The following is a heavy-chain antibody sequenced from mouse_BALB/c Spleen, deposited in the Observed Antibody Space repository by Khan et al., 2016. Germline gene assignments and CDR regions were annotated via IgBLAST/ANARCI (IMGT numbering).Heavy chain of an antibody. CDR2: ISYDGSN. CDR3: AGGEVLRGFAY. J-gene: IGHJ3*01. D-gene: IGHD1-1*01. CDR1: GYSITSGYY. Sequence: EVQLVESGPGLVKPSQSLSLTCSVTGYSITSGYYWNWIRQFPGNKLEWMGYISYDGSNNYNPSLKNRISITRDTSKNQFFLKLNSVTTEDTATDDCAGGEVLRGFAYWGQGTLVTVSA. V-gene: IGHV3-6*02.